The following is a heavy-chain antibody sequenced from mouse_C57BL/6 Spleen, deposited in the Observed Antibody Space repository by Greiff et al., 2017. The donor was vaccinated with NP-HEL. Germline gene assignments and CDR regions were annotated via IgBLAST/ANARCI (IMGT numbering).Heavy chain of an antibody. CDR1: GYTFTSYT. J-gene: IGHJ4*01. V-gene: IGHV1-4*01. Sequence: VQLQQSGAELARPGASVKMSCKASGYTFTSYTMHWVKQRPGQGLEWIGYINPSSGYTKYNQKFKDKATLTADKSSSTAYMQLSSLTSEDSAVYYCASWVSYAMDYWGQGTSVTVAS. CDR3: ASWVSYAMDY. CDR2: INPSSGYT.